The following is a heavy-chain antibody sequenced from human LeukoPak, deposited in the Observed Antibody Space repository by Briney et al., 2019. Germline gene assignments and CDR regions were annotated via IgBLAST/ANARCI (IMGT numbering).Heavy chain of an antibody. Sequence: GGSLRLSCAASGFTFRSYAMHWVRQAPGKGLEWVAVISYAGSNKYYGDSVKGRFTISRDNSKNTLYLQMNSLRAEDTAVYYCARDLRYSSGWSASGMDVWGKGTTVTISS. V-gene: IGHV3-30*04. CDR1: GFTFRSYA. D-gene: IGHD6-19*01. CDR3: ARDLRYSSGWSASGMDV. J-gene: IGHJ6*03. CDR2: ISYAGSNK.